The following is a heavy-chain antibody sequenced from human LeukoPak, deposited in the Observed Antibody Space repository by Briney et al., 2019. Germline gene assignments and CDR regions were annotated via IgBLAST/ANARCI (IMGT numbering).Heavy chain of an antibody. CDR1: GYTLSSYA. D-gene: IGHD3-10*01. Sequence: GGALRLSCSASGYTLSSYAMRWVRQAPGKGLECVSAIGSGSGLTTIYADSVRGRFTNSRDNSKNTLYLQISSLTGEDTAAHYCATNYESGRGVPYGMDIWGQGNTVTVSS. CDR2: IGSGSGLTT. CDR3: ATNYESGRGVPYGMDI. V-gene: IGHV3-23*01. J-gene: IGHJ6*02.